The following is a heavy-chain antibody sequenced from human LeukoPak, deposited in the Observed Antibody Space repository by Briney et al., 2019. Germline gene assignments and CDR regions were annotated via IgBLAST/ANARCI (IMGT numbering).Heavy chain of an antibody. J-gene: IGHJ4*02. Sequence: PGGSLRLSCAASGFTFSSYAMSWVRQAPGKGLEWVSSISGSGGSTYYADSVKGRFTISRDNSKNTLYLQMNSLRAEDTAVYYCAKDSGVYSSSWPVDYWGQGTLVTVSS. V-gene: IGHV3-23*01. CDR1: GFTFSSYA. CDR2: ISGSGGST. D-gene: IGHD6-13*01. CDR3: AKDSGVYSSSWPVDY.